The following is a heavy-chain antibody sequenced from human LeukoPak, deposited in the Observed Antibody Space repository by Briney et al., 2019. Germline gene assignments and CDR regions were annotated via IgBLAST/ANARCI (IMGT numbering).Heavy chain of an antibody. CDR3: AKDYLIAVAGTFEY. CDR2: ISYDGSNK. V-gene: IGHV3-30*18. J-gene: IGHJ4*02. D-gene: IGHD6-19*01. Sequence: PGRSLRLYCAASGFTFSSYGMHRVRQAPGKGLEWVAVISYDGSNKYYADSVKGRFTISRDNSKNTLYLQMNSLRAEDTAVYYCAKDYLIAVAGTFEYWGQGTLVTVSS. CDR1: GFTFSSYG.